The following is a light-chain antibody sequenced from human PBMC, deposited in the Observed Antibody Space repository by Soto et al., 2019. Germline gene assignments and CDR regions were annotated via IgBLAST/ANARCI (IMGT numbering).Light chain of an antibody. CDR2: SDS. Sequence: SSELTQPPSVSVAPGKTARITCGGNNSGSKSVHWYQQKPGQAPVLVIYSDSDRPSGIPERFSGSNSGNTATLTISTVEAGDEADYYCQVWDSSSDLGVFGTGTKLTVL. CDR3: QVWDSSSDLGV. J-gene: IGLJ1*01. CDR1: NSGSKS. V-gene: IGLV3-21*04.